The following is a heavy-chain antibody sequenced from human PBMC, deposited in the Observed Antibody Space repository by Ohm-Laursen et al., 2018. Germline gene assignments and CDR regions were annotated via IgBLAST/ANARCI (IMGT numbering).Heavy chain of an antibody. V-gene: IGHV4-4*07. CDR2: ISSSGNT. J-gene: IGHJ4*02. CDR3: AREGKSDDSTGYFLGY. CDR1: GGSISGYY. Sequence: SETLSLTCTVSGGSISGYYWNWIRQPAGKGLEWIGRISSSGNTNYNPSLKSRVTMSVDTSKNQFSLKLSSSTDADTAVYYCAREGKSDDSTGYFLGYWGPGTLVTVSS. D-gene: IGHD3-22*01.